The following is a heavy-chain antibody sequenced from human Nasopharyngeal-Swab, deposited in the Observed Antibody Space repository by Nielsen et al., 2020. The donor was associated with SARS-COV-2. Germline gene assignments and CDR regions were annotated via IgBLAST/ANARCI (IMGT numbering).Heavy chain of an antibody. V-gene: IGHV1-18*01. Sequence: ASVKVSCKASGYTFTSYGISWVRQAPGQGLEWMAWISGYNGNTNYAQKLQGRVTMTTDTSTSTAYMELRSLTSGDTAIYYCARGRPDSESMEWYPPRKCFDSWGQGTLVTVSS. CDR1: GYTFTSYG. CDR2: ISGYNGNT. D-gene: IGHD2-8*01. CDR3: ARGRPDSESMEWYPPRKCFDS. J-gene: IGHJ5*01.